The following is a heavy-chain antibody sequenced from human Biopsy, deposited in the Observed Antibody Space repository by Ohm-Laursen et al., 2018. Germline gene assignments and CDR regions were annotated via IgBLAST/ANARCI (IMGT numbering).Heavy chain of an antibody. V-gene: IGHV4-4*09. CDR1: GGSISSDY. Sequence: PSQTLSLTCTVSGGSISSDYWSWIRQPPGKGLECIGNIHHSGSTNYNPSLKSRLTISVDTSKNQFSLKLSSVTAADTAVYYCARMDCSGGSCHYYSYGMDVWGQGTTVTVSS. J-gene: IGHJ6*02. CDR2: IHHSGST. CDR3: ARMDCSGGSCHYYSYGMDV. D-gene: IGHD2-15*01.